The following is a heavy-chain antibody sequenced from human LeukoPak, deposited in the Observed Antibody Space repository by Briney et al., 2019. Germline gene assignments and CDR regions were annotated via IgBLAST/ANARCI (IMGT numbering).Heavy chain of an antibody. CDR3: ARMVAATPNFDY. D-gene: IGHD2-15*01. Sequence: GGSLRLSCAASGFTFSSYSMNWVRQAPGKGLEWVSSISSSSSYIYYADSVKGRFTISRDNAKNSLYLQMNSLRAEDTAVYYCARMVAATPNFDYWGQGTLVTVSS. J-gene: IGHJ4*02. CDR1: GFTFSSYS. CDR2: ISSSSSYI. V-gene: IGHV3-21*01.